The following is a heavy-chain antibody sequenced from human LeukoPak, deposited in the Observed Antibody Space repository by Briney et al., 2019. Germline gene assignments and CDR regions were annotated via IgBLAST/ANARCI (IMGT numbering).Heavy chain of an antibody. CDR3: AKDPKSSGPEGDY. J-gene: IGHJ4*02. CDR2: IRYDGSNK. D-gene: IGHD3-22*01. CDR1: GFTFSSYG. Sequence: PGGSLRLSCAASGFTFSSYGMHWVRQAPGKGLEWVAFIRYDGSNKYYADSVKGRFTISRDNSKNTLYLQMNSLRAEDTAVYYCAKDPKSSGPEGDYWGQGTLVTVSS. V-gene: IGHV3-30*02.